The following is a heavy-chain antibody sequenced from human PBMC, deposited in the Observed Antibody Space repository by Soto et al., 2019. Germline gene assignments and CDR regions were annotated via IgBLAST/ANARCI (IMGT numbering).Heavy chain of an antibody. CDR1: GDSISTDY. Sequence: SETLSLTCTVSGDSISTDYWSWIRQSPGKGLEWIGFIYYGGSTNYNPSLKSRVTISVDTPKHQFSLKLSSVTAADTAVYYCAKNWNWGSLVHWGQGTLVTVSS. V-gene: IGHV4-59*08. J-gene: IGHJ4*02. D-gene: IGHD7-27*01. CDR2: IYYGGST. CDR3: AKNWNWGSLVH.